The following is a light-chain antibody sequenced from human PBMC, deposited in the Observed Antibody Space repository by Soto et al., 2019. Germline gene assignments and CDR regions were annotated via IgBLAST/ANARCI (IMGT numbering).Light chain of an antibody. Sequence: DIQMTQSPSSLSASVGDRVTITCRASQSISSYLNWYQQKPGKAPKLLIYAAASLQSGAPSRFSGSGSGTDFTLTISSLQPEDFATYYGQQSYSTPPVTFGPGTKVDI. CDR1: QSISSY. CDR2: AAA. J-gene: IGKJ3*01. V-gene: IGKV1-39*01. CDR3: QQSYSTPPVT.